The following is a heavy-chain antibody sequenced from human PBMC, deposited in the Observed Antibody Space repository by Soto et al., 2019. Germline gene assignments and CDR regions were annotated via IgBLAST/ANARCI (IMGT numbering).Heavy chain of an antibody. V-gene: IGHV3-30*03. CDR3: AVCSIQKSWGVTFDQ. CDR2: ISYDGSET. D-gene: IGHD2-21*02. CDR1: GFTFGDYG. J-gene: IGHJ4*02. Sequence: QVHLVESGGGVVQPGRSLRLSCAASGFTFGDYGMHWVRQAPGKGLERVADISYDGSETYYADSVEGRFTVTRENSKSVLYLQRHSLSLDDTAVYYCAVCSIQKSWGVTFDQWGQGTLGTVSS.